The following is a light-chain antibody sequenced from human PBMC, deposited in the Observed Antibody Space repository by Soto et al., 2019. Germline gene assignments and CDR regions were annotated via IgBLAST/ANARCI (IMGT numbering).Light chain of an antibody. CDR1: SSGVGGYNY. CDR2: DVS. V-gene: IGLV2-14*01. CDR3: YSYTTSSTYV. J-gene: IGLJ1*01. Sequence: QSALTQPASVSGSPGQSITISCTGTSSGVGGYNYVSWYQQHPPKAPKLMIYDVSNRPSGVSDRFSGSKSGNTASLTISGLQAEDEADYYCYSYTTSSTYVFGTGTKLTVL.